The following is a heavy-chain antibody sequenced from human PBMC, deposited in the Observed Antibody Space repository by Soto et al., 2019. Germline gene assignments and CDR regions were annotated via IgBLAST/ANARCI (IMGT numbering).Heavy chain of an antibody. V-gene: IGHV1-46*01. CDR1: GYTFTSYY. J-gene: IGHJ4*02. D-gene: IGHD6-19*01. CDR2: INPSGGST. CDR3: ARDHPYSSGWFFDY. Sequence: QVQLVQSGAEVKKPGASVKVSCNASGYTFTSYYMPWVRQAPGQGLAWMGIINPSGGSTSYAQKFQGRVTMIRDTSTSTAYMELSSLSSEDTAVYYCARDHPYSSGWFFDYWGQGTLVTVSS.